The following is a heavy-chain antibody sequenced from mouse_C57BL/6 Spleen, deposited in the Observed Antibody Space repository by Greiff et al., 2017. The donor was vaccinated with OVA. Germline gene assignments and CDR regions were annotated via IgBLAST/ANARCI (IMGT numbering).Heavy chain of an antibody. J-gene: IGHJ3*01. CDR1: GYTFTSYG. CDR2: IYPRSGNT. CDR3: ARSDGYYAEGFAY. D-gene: IGHD2-3*01. Sequence: QVQLQQSGAELARPGASVKLSCKASGYTFTSYGISWVKQRTGQGLEWIGEIYPRSGNTYYNEKFKGKATLTADKSSSTAYMELRSLTSEDSAVYFCARSDGYYAEGFAYWGQGTLVTVSA. V-gene: IGHV1-81*01.